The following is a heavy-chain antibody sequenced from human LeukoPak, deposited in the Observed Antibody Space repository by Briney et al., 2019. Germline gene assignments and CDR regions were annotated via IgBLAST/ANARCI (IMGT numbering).Heavy chain of an antibody. J-gene: IGHJ4*02. CDR1: GFTFSSYS. V-gene: IGHV3-21*01. CDR3: ARDLGAARRFDY. CDR2: ISSSSSYI. D-gene: IGHD6-6*01. Sequence: GGSLRLSCAVSGFTFSSYSMNWVRQAPGKGLEWVSSISSSSSYIYYADSVKGRFTISRDNAKNSLNLQMNSLRAEDTAVYYCARDLGAARRFDYWGQGTLVTVSS.